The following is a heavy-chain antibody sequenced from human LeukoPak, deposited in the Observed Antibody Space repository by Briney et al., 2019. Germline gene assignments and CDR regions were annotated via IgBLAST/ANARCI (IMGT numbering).Heavy chain of an antibody. D-gene: IGHD5-24*01. CDR3: ASDGRWLQAYYFDY. V-gene: IGHV1-2*02. J-gene: IGHJ4*02. CDR2: IKPNRGGT. Sequence: ASVKVSCKASVYTFTGYFMHWVRQAPGPWLEWMGWIKPNRGGTKYAQKFQGRVTMTRDTTNSTAYMELSRLGSDNTVVYYGASDGRWLQAYYFDYWGQGNLVTV. CDR1: VYTFTGYF.